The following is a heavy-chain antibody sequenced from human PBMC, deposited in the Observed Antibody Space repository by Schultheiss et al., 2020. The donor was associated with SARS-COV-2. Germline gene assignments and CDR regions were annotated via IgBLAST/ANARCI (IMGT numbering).Heavy chain of an antibody. CDR3: ARARLSGGSSDGMDV. Sequence: SETLSLTCTVSGGSVSSGSYYWSWIRQPPGKGLEWIGYIYYSGSTNYNPSLKSRVTISVDTSKNQFSLKLSSVTAADTAVYYCARARLSGGSSDGMDVWGQGTTVTVSS. D-gene: IGHD2-15*01. CDR2: IYYSGST. CDR1: GGSVSSGSYY. V-gene: IGHV4-61*01. J-gene: IGHJ6*02.